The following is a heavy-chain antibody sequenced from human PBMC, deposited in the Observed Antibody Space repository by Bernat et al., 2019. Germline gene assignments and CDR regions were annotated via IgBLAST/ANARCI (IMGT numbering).Heavy chain of an antibody. CDR2: IYYSGST. CDR3: ARDARDYYDSSGYYNSYWYIDL. CDR1: GGSISSGGYY. D-gene: IGHD3-22*01. Sequence: QVQLQESGPGLVKPSQTLSLTCTVSGGSISSGGYYWSWIRQHPGKGLEWIGYIYYSGSTYYNPSLKSRVTISVDTSKNQFSLKLSSVTAADTAVYYCARDARDYYDSSGYYNSYWYIDLWGRGTLVTVSS. V-gene: IGHV4-31*03. J-gene: IGHJ2*01.